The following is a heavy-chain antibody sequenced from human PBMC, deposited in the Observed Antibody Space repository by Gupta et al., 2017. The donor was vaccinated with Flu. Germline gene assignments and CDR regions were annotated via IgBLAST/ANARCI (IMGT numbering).Heavy chain of an antibody. CDR1: GGSLSNYH. CDR3: ARSESGNDSGDY. CDR2: FQYTGST. D-gene: IGHD5-12*01. Sequence: QVQLQESGPGLVKPSETLFLTCTVSGGSLSNYHWSWIRQPPGKGLGWIAYFQYTGSTTYSPSLESRVTISVDASENQFSLKLTSVTAADTAVYYCARSESGNDSGDYWGQGALVTVSS. V-gene: IGHV4-59*08. J-gene: IGHJ4*02.